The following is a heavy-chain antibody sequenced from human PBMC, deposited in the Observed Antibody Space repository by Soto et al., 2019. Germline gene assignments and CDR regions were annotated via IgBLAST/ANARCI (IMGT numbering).Heavy chain of an antibody. CDR3: ERDLQVIAAAGTPYYYYGMDV. V-gene: IGHV3-74*01. D-gene: IGHD6-13*01. CDR2: INSDGSST. J-gene: IGHJ6*02. Sequence: GGSLRLSCAASGFTFSSYWMHWVRQAPGKGLVWVSRINSDGSSTSYADSVKGRFTISRDNAKNTLYLQMNSLRAEDTAVYYCERDLQVIAAAGTPYYYYGMDVWGQGTTVTVSS. CDR1: GFTFSSYW.